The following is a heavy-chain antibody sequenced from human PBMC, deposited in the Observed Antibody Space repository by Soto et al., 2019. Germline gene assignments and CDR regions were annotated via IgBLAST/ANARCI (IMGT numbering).Heavy chain of an antibody. CDR1: GYTFTSYA. V-gene: IGHV1-3*01. CDR3: ARDPSYYGMDV. Sequence: ASVKVSCKASGYTFTSYAMHWVRQAPGQRLEWMGWINAGNGNTKYSQKFQGRVTITRDTSASTAYMELSSLRSEDTAVYYCARDPSYYGMDVWGQGTTVSVSS. J-gene: IGHJ6*02. CDR2: INAGNGNT.